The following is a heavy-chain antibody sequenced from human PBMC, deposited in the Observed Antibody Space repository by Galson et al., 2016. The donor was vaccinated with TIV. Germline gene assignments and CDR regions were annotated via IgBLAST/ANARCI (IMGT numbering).Heavy chain of an antibody. V-gene: IGHV4-38-2*02. D-gene: IGHD6-19*01. Sequence: SETLSLTCTATGYSITSGYYWGWIRQPPGKGLEWIGSFYQSGTTYFNPSVKSRVTISVDTSKNQFSLKLSSVTAADTAIYYCAGTGHTRDWYWAFDIWGQGTVVAVSS. CDR2: FYQSGTT. CDR3: AGTGHTRDWYWAFDI. J-gene: IGHJ3*02. CDR1: GYSITSGYY.